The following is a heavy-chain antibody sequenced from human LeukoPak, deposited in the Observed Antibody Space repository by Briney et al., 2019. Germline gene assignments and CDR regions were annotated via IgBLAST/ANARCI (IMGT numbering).Heavy chain of an antibody. CDR2: MSGSGGST. J-gene: IGHJ4*02. Sequence: PGGSLRLSCAASGFTFSSYAMSWVRQAPGKGLEWVSAMSGSGGSTYYADSVKGRFSISRDNSKKSVYLQMNSLRAEDTAVYYCAKDRMGGVTFFDYWGQGTLVTVSS. V-gene: IGHV3-23*01. D-gene: IGHD2-21*02. CDR3: AKDRMGGVTFFDY. CDR1: GFTFSSYA.